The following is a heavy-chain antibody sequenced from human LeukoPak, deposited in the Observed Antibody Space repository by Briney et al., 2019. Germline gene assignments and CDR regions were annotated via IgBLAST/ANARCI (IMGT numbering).Heavy chain of an antibody. CDR2: VEHDGSRT. D-gene: IGHD4-17*01. V-gene: IGHV3-74*01. CDR3: ATDLG. J-gene: IGHJ4*02. CDR1: GFTFTSYW. Sequence: GGSLRLSCAASGFTFTSYWMHWIRQPPGKGLVWVSRVEHDGSRTAYADSVTGRFTISRDNARNMVYLQMNSLRAEDTAVYYCATDLGWGQGTLVTVSS.